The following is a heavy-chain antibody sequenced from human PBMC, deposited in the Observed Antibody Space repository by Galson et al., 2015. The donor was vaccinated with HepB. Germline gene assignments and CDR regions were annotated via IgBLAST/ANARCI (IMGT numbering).Heavy chain of an antibody. D-gene: IGHD6-13*01. CDR1: GYTFTSYG. Sequence: SVKVSCKASGYTFTSYGISWVRQAPGQGLEWMGWISAYNGNTNYAQKLQGRVTMTTDTSTSTAYMELRSLRSDDTAVYYCARAGRYSSSWYWNDALIGFDYWGQGTLVTVSS. V-gene: IGHV1-18*01. CDR3: ARAGRYSSSWYWNDALIGFDY. CDR2: ISAYNGNT. J-gene: IGHJ4*02.